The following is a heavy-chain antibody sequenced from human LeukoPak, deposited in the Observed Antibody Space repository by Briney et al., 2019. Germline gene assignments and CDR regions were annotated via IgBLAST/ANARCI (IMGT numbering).Heavy chain of an antibody. CDR3: ARDSSSSWYQD. D-gene: IGHD6-13*01. J-gene: IGHJ4*02. Sequence: WVSRINSDGSSTSYADSVKGRFTISTDNAKNTLYLQMTSLRAEDTAVYYCARDSSSSWYQDWGQGTLVTVSS. V-gene: IGHV3-74*01. CDR2: INSDGSST.